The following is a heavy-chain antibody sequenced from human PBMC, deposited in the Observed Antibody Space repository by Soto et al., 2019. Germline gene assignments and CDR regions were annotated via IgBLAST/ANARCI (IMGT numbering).Heavy chain of an antibody. V-gene: IGHV4-59*01. D-gene: IGHD1-7*01. CDR3: GGGGGLGAGTTNYYYYGMDV. CDR1: GGSISSYY. J-gene: IGHJ6*02. Sequence: QVQLQESGPGLVKPSETLSLTCTVSGGSISSYYWSWIRQPPGKGLEWIGYIYYSGSTNYNPSLKSPVPISGNTPKNQFPLKRGSVPAADPALYYCGGGGGLGAGTTNYYYYGMDVWGQGTTVTVSS. CDR2: IYYSGST.